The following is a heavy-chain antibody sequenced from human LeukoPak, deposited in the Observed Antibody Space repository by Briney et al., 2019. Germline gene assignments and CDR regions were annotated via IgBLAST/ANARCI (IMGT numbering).Heavy chain of an antibody. J-gene: IGHJ4*02. Sequence: GGSLRLSCAASGFTFSSYSMNWVRQAPGKGLEWVSSISSSSSYIYYADSVKGRFTISRDNSKNTLYLQMNSLRAEDTAVYYCAKGGLIRTTPPDYWGQGTLVTVSS. V-gene: IGHV3-21*01. CDR1: GFTFSSYS. CDR3: AKGGLIRTTPPDY. D-gene: IGHD4-17*01. CDR2: ISSSSSYI.